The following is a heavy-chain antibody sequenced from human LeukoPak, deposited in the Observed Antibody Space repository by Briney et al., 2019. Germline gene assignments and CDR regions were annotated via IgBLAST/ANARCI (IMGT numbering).Heavy chain of an antibody. Sequence: ASVKVSCKASGYTSTSYGISWVRQAPGQGLEWMGWISAYNGNTNYAQKLQGRVTMTTDTSTSTAYMELRSLRSDDTAVYYCARAAANYYGSGSYVGYWGQGTLVTVSS. CDR2: ISAYNGNT. V-gene: IGHV1-18*01. CDR3: ARAAANYYGSGSYVGY. D-gene: IGHD3-10*01. CDR1: GYTSTSYG. J-gene: IGHJ4*02.